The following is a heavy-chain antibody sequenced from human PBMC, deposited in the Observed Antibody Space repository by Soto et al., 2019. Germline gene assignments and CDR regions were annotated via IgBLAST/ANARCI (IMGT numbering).Heavy chain of an antibody. CDR2: IYYSGST. D-gene: IGHD3-10*01. J-gene: IGHJ6*02. CDR1: GGSISSGDYY. Sequence: ASETLSLTCTVSGGSISSGDYYWSWIRQPPGKGLEWIGYIYYSGSTYYNPSLKSRVTISVDTSKNQFSLKLSSVTAADTAVYYCARDQLWFGDFNTWGMDVWGQGTTVTVSS. CDR3: ARDQLWFGDFNTWGMDV. V-gene: IGHV4-30-4*01.